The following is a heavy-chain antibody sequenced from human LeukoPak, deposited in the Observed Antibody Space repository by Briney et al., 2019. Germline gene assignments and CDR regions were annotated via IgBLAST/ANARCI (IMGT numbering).Heavy chain of an antibody. CDR2: ISVYNDDT. J-gene: IGHJ3*02. CDR1: ANTFTQFR. Sequence: GASAKVSCKSSANTFTQFRINWVRQAPGQGLEWMGWISVYNDDTTYAQNFQGRVTMTTDTSTSTAYLELRSLRFDDTAVYYCAREATVYGDYDAFDIWGQGTMITVSS. V-gene: IGHV1-18*01. D-gene: IGHD4-17*01. CDR3: AREATVYGDYDAFDI.